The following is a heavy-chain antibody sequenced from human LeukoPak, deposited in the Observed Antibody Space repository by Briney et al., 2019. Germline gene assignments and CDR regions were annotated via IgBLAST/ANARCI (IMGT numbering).Heavy chain of an antibody. CDR2: IYYSGST. CDR1: GGSISSYY. V-gene: IGHV4-59*08. Sequence: SETLSLTCTISGGSISSYYWSWIRQPPGKGLEWIGYIYYSGSTNYNPSLKSRVTISVDTSKNQFSLKLSSVTAADTAVYYCARRSPVLLWFGERANWFDPWGQGTLVTVSS. CDR3: ARRSPVLLWFGERANWFDP. J-gene: IGHJ5*02. D-gene: IGHD3-10*01.